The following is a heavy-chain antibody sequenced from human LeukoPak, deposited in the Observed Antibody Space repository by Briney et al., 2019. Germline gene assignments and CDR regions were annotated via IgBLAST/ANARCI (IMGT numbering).Heavy chain of an antibody. CDR1: GFTFSGSA. J-gene: IGHJ6*03. D-gene: IGHD3-10*01. CDR2: IRSKANSYAT. V-gene: IGHV3-73*01. CDR3: TRCGPYTKVRGGGYYYMDV. Sequence: GGSLRLSCAASGFTFSGSAMHWVRQASGKGLEWVGRIRSKANSYATAYAASVKGRFTISRDDSKNTAYLQMNSLKTEDTAVYYCTRCGPYTKVRGGGYYYMDVWGKGTTVTVSS.